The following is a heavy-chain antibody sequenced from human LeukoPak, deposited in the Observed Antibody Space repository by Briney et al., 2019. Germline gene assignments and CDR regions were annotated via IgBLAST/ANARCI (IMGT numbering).Heavy chain of an antibody. D-gene: IGHD6-6*01. CDR2: ISGSGGST. CDR3: AKDLSIAARPLFDY. V-gene: IGHV3-23*01. Sequence: GGSLRLSRAASGFTFSSYAMSWVRQAPGKGLEWVSTISGSGGSTYYADSVKGRFTISRDNSKNTLHLQMNSLRAEDTAVYYCAKDLSIAARPLFDYWGQGTLVTVSS. CDR1: GFTFSSYA. J-gene: IGHJ4*02.